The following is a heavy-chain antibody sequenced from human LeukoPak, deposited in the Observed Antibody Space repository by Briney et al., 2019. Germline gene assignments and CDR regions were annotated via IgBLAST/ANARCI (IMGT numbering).Heavy chain of an antibody. CDR3: AKDSLDYYGSGSSPFDY. D-gene: IGHD3-10*01. Sequence: SQTLSLTCTVSGGSISSGGYYWSWIRQPPGKGLEWIGYIYHSGSTYYNPSLKSRVTISVDRSKNQFSLKLSSVTAADTALYYCAKDSLDYYGSGSSPFDYWGQGTLVTVSS. V-gene: IGHV4-30-2*01. CDR1: GGSISSGGYY. J-gene: IGHJ4*02. CDR2: IYHSGST.